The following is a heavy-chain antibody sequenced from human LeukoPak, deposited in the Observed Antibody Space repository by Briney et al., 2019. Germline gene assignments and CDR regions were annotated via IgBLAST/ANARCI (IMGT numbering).Heavy chain of an antibody. CDR3: ARDPLAYYGSGSPKGGDY. V-gene: IGHV1-69*06. Sequence: SVKVSCKASGGTFSSYAISWVRQAPGQGLEWMGRIIPIFGTANYAQKFQGRVTITADKSTGTAYMELSSLRSEDTAVYYCARDPLAYYGSGSPKGGDYWGQGTLVTVSS. D-gene: IGHD3-10*01. CDR2: IIPIFGTA. J-gene: IGHJ4*02. CDR1: GGTFSSYA.